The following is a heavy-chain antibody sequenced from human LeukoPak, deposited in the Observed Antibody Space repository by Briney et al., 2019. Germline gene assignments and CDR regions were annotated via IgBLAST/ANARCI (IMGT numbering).Heavy chain of an antibody. CDR3: ATADRGAFDI. V-gene: IGHV3-48*01. J-gene: IGHJ3*02. Sequence: GGSLRLSCAVPGFTFRWYSMNWAPQAPEKGLEWLSYITRSSSTIFYADSVKGRFTISRDNAKNSLYLQMNRLRVDDTAVYYCATADRGAFDIWGQGTMVIVSS. CDR1: GFTFRWYS. CDR2: ITRSSSTI.